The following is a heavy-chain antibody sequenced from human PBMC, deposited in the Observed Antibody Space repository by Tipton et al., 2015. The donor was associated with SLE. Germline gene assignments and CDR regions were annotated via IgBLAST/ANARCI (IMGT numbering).Heavy chain of an antibody. Sequence: GSLRLSCSASGFTFSGYAMHWVRQAPGKGLEYVSAISSNGGSTYYADSVKGGFTISRDNSKNTLYLQMSSLRAEDTAVYYCSIAVAESYGMVVWGQGTPVTGSS. CDR2: ISSNGGST. CDR3: SIAVAESYGMVV. CDR1: GFTFSGYA. J-gene: IGHJ6*02. V-gene: IGHV3-64D*08. D-gene: IGHD6-19*01.